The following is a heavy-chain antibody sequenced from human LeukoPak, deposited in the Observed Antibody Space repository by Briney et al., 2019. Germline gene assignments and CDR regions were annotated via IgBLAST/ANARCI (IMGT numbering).Heavy chain of an antibody. CDR1: GGTFSSYT. V-gene: IGHV1-69*08. CDR2: IIPILGTA. J-gene: IGHJ4*02. Sequence: SVKVSCKASGGTFSSYTISWVRQAPGQGLEWMGRIIPILGTANYAQKFQGRVTITADESTSTAYMELSSLRSEDTAVYYCARGVIAAEPTRFDYWGQGTLVTVSS. D-gene: IGHD6-13*01. CDR3: ARGVIAAEPTRFDY.